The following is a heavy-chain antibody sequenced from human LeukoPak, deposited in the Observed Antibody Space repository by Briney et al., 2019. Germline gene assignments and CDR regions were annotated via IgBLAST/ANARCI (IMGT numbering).Heavy chain of an antibody. CDR2: LNPNSGDT. D-gene: IGHD5-24*01. Sequence: ASVKVSCKASGYTFTDYYMHWVRQAPGQGLEWMGWLNPNSGDTNYSQKFQGRVSMTRDTSISTAYMDLSDLRSDDTAVYYCARGRNIEMTTMSGGSDYWGQGTLVTVSS. J-gene: IGHJ4*02. CDR3: ARGRNIEMTTMSGGSDY. CDR1: GYTFTDYY. V-gene: IGHV1-2*02.